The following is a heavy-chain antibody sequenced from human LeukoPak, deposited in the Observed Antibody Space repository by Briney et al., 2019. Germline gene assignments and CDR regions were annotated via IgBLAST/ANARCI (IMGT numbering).Heavy chain of an antibody. J-gene: IGHJ5*02. D-gene: IGHD3-3*01. CDR1: GHTFTGYY. CDR3: ARDPLYDFWSGYLSGWFDP. CDR2: INPNSGGT. Sequence: ASVNVSCKASGHTFTGYYMHWVRQAPGQGLEWMGWINPNSGGTNYAQKFQGWVTMTRDTSISTAYMELSRLRSDDTAVYYCARDPLYDFWSGYLSGWFDPWGQGTLVTVSS. V-gene: IGHV1-2*04.